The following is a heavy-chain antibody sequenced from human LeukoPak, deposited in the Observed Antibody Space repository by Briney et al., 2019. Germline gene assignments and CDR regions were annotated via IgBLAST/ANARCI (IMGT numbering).Heavy chain of an antibody. CDR1: GYTFTGYF. Sequence: ASVRVSCKASGYTFTGYFMHWVRHAPGQGLEWMGWINPNGGGTNYAQKFQGRVTMTRDTSISTAYMELSRLTSDDTAVYYCARERGYCSSSSCYTSDAFDIWGQGTMVTVSS. CDR3: ARERGYCSSSSCYTSDAFDI. CDR2: INPNGGGT. V-gene: IGHV1-2*02. D-gene: IGHD2-2*02. J-gene: IGHJ3*02.